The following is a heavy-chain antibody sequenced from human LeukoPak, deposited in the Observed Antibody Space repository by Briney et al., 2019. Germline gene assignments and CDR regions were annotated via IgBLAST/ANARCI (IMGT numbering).Heavy chain of an antibody. D-gene: IGHD6-13*01. CDR2: VTGSGGNT. CDR1: GFIFSSYS. CDR3: AKAASSSWPSYYYGMDV. Sequence: GGSLRLSCAASGFIFSSYSMSWVRQAPGKGLEWVSVVTGSGGNTYYADSVKGRFTISKDNSKNTVYLQMSSLRVDDTAVYYCAKAASSSWPSYYYGMDVWGQGTTVTVSS. J-gene: IGHJ6*02. V-gene: IGHV3-23*01.